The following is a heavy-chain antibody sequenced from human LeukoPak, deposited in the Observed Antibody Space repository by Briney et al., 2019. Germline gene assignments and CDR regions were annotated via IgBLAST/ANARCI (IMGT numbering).Heavy chain of an antibody. CDR1: GFTFSSYA. CDR2: ISGSGGST. V-gene: IGHV3-23*01. D-gene: IGHD2-15*01. J-gene: IGHJ6*02. CDR3: AKSLTYCSGGSCYSGDCYYYYGMDV. Sequence: GGSLRLSCAASGFTFSSYAMSWVRQAPGKGLEWVSAISGSGGSTYYADSVKGRFTISRDNSKNTLYLQMNSLRAEDTAVYYCAKSLTYCSGGSCYSGDCYYYYGMDVWGQGTTVTVSS.